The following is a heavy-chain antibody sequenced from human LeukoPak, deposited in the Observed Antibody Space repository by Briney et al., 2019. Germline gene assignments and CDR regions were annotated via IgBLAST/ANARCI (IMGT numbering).Heavy chain of an antibody. CDR2: ISGSGGST. CDR3: AKSSGIAVAAFHDY. Sequence: GGSLRLSCAASGFTFSSYAMSWVRQAPGKGLEWVSAISGSGGSTYYADSVKGRFTISRDNSKNTLYLRMHSLRAEDTAVYYCAKSSGIAVAAFHDYWGQGTLVTVSS. J-gene: IGHJ4*02. V-gene: IGHV3-23*01. CDR1: GFTFSSYA. D-gene: IGHD6-19*01.